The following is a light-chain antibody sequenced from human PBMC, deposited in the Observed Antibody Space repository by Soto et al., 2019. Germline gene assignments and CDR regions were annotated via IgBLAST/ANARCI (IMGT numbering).Light chain of an antibody. CDR3: QQYSTTPWT. V-gene: IGKV4-1*01. J-gene: IGKJ1*01. CDR2: WAS. Sequence: DIVMTQSPASLAVSLGERATIFCKSGQAILSTSTNKDSLAWYQQKPGQPPKLLIYWASTRDSGVPDRFSGGGTGTDFTLTISSLQAEDAAVYYRQQYSTTPWTFGQGTKVEIK. CDR1: QAILSTSTNKDS.